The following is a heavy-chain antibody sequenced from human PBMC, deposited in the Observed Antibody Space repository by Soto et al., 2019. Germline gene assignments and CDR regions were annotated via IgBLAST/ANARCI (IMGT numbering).Heavy chain of an antibody. CDR2: IYYSGST. CDR3: ARGGGGYAETKPYDY. D-gene: IGHD5-12*01. J-gene: IGHJ4*02. CDR1: GGSISSGDYY. Sequence: QVQLQESGPGLVKPSQTLSLTCTVSGGSISSGDYYWSWIRQPPGKGLEWIGYIYYSGSTYYNPSLKSRVTISVDTSKNQFSLKLSSVTAADTAVYYCARGGGGYAETKPYDYWGQGTLVTVSS. V-gene: IGHV4-30-4*01.